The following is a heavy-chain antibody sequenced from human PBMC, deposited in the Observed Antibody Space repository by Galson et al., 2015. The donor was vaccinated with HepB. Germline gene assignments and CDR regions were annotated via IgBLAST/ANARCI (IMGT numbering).Heavy chain of an antibody. Sequence: SLRLSCAASGFTLGDHYMTWIRQAPGKGLEWVSSISGDTTYTKYINSVKGRFTISRDNAKTSLYLQMNSLRAEDTAVYYCARHIAVIGNYFDYWGQGTLVTVSS. V-gene: IGHV3-11*03. D-gene: IGHD6-19*01. CDR1: GFTLGDHY. CDR3: ARHIAVIGNYFDY. CDR2: ISGDTTYT. J-gene: IGHJ4*02.